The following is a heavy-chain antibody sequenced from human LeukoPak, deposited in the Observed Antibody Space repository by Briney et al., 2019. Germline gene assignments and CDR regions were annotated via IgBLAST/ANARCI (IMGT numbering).Heavy chain of an antibody. CDR2: IKQDGSEI. J-gene: IGHJ5*02. CDR1: GFTFSSYW. V-gene: IGHV3-7*01. Sequence: PGGSLRLSCAASGFTFSSYWMSWVRQAPGKGLEWVANIKQDGSEIHYVDSVKGRFTISRDNAKNSLYLQMNSLRAEDTAVYYCARPGCSYGNGYNWFDPWGQGTLVTVSS. D-gene: IGHD5-18*01. CDR3: ARPGCSYGNGYNWFDP.